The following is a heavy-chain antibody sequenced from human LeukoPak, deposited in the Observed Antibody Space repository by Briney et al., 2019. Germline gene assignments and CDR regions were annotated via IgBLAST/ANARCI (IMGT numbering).Heavy chain of an antibody. D-gene: IGHD1-26*01. CDR1: GFTFSSYA. V-gene: IGHV3-23*01. J-gene: IGHJ3*02. CDR3: ARDEDSGSSDAFDI. CDR2: ISGSGGST. Sequence: GGSLRLSCAASGFTFSSYAMSWVRQAPRKGLEWVSAISGSGGSTYYADSVKGRFTISRDNSKNTLYLQMNSLRAEDSAVYYCARDEDSGSSDAFDIWGQGTMVTVSS.